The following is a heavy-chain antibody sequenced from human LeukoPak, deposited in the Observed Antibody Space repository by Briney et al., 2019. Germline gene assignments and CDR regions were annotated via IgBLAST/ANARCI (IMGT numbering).Heavy chain of an antibody. CDR3: ARVWWNSSYWYVRL. CDR2: IKQDGSEK. V-gene: IGHV3-7*05. D-gene: IGHD2-21*01. CDR1: GFTFSSHW. Sequence: GGSLRLTCTVGGFTFSSHWWSWVRQAPGKGLEWVANIKQDGSEKYYVDSVKGRFTISRDNAKNSLYLQVSSLRDEDTAVYYCARVWWNSSYWYVRLGPRGTLVTVSS. J-gene: IGHJ2*01.